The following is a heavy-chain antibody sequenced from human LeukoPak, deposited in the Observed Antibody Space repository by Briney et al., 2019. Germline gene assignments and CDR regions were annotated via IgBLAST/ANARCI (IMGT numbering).Heavy chain of an antibody. Sequence: PGGSLRLSCAASGFTFSNSAMNWVRQVPGKGLEWVSSIDYDSSHIYYAASVRGRFTISRDNARNSVYLQMNSLRVEDTAVYYCARVAYSDFWSGYYVDSWGQGILVTVSS. CDR3: ARVAYSDFWSGYYVDS. J-gene: IGHJ5*01. V-gene: IGHV3-21*01. CDR2: IDYDSSHI. D-gene: IGHD3-3*01. CDR1: GFTFSNSA.